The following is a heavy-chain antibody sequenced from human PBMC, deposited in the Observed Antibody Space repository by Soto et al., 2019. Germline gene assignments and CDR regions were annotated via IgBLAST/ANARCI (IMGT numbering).Heavy chain of an antibody. CDR3: ARQRAWNDAFDF. CDR1: GYSFTIYW. J-gene: IGHJ4*02. V-gene: IGHV5-51*01. CDR2: IYPADSDT. Sequence: GESLKISCKGSGYSFTIYWIAWVRQMPGKGLELMGVIYPADSDTRYRPPFEGQVTFSVDKSLTTAYVQWNSLKTSDTARYCCARQRAWNDAFDFWGLGSLVTVSS. D-gene: IGHD1-1*01.